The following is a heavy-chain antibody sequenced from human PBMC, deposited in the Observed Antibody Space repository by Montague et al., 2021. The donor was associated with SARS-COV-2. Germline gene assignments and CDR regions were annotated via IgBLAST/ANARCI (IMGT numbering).Heavy chain of an antibody. D-gene: IGHD5-18*01. Sequence: TLSLTCTVSGGSISSGSYYWSWIRQPAGKGLEWIGRFYTSGSTNYNPPLKSRVTISVDTSKNQSSLKLSSVTAADTAVYYCARAPDVDTAMVIYYYGMDVWGQGTTVTVSS. V-gene: IGHV4-61*02. CDR2: FYTSGST. CDR3: ARAPDVDTAMVIYYYGMDV. CDR1: GGSISSGSYY. J-gene: IGHJ6*02.